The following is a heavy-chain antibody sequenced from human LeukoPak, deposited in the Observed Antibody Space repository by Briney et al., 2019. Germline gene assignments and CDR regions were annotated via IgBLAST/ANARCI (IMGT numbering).Heavy chain of an antibody. CDR1: GYTFTSYG. J-gene: IGHJ4*02. CDR2: ISAYNGNT. CDR3: ARDGCSSTSCYMALYAGGGGFDY. Sequence: GASVKVSCKASGYTFTSYGISWVRQAPGQGLEWMGWISAYNGNTNYAQKLQGRVTMTTDTSTSTAYMELRSLRSDDTAVYYCARDGCSSTSCYMALYAGGGGFDYWGQGTLVTVSS. D-gene: IGHD2-2*02. V-gene: IGHV1-18*01.